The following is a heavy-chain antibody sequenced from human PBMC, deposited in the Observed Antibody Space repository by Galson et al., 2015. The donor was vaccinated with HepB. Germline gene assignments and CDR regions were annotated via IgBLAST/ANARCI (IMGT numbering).Heavy chain of an antibody. Sequence: SLRLSCAASGFTFTNHGLHWVRQAPGKGLEWVAVIWYDGSNKYYADSVKGRFTISRDNSKKTLYLQMNSLRAEDTAVYYCARAYNNYEEWFDPWGQGTLVTVSS. J-gene: IGHJ5*02. D-gene: IGHD3-16*01. CDR3: ARAYNNYEEWFDP. V-gene: IGHV3-33*08. CDR1: GFTFTNHG. CDR2: IWYDGSNK.